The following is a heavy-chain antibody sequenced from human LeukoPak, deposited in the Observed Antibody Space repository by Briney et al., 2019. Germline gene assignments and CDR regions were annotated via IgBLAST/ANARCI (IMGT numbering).Heavy chain of an antibody. CDR2: ISYDGSNK. V-gene: IGHV3-30*18. Sequence: QPGGSLRLSCAASGFSFSDHYMDWVRQAPGKGLEWVAVISYDGSNKYYADSVKGRFTISRDNSKNTLYLQMNSLRAEDTAVYYCAKERKNSGYGSLDYWGQGTLVTVSS. J-gene: IGHJ4*02. CDR1: GFSFSDHY. CDR3: AKERKNSGYGSLDY. D-gene: IGHD5-12*01.